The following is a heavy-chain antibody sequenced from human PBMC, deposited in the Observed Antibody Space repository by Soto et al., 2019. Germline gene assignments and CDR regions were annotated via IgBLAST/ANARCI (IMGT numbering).Heavy chain of an antibody. D-gene: IGHD2-2*02. CDR1: GFTFSKYA. CDR3: AKGYCSGTICYTASYFDC. V-gene: IGHV3-23*01. Sequence: GGSLRLSCVASGFTFSKYAMTWVRQAPGKGLEWLSDISVSGGTIYYADSVKGRFTISRDNSKNTLDLQMNSLRAEDTAVYFCAKGYCSGTICYTASYFDCWGQGTLVTVSS. CDR2: ISVSGGTI. J-gene: IGHJ4*02.